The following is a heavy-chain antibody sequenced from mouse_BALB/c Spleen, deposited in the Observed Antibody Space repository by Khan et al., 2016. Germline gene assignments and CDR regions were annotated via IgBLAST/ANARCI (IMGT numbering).Heavy chain of an antibody. CDR3: ARGAYFDV. CDR2: ISYSGST. J-gene: IGHJ1*01. Sequence: QLQESGPGLVKPSQSLSLTCTVTGYSITSDYAWNWIRQFPENKLEWMGYISYSGSTSYTPYLKSRISITRDTSKHQFFLQLNSVTTEDTATYYCARGAYFDVWGAGTTVTVSS. CDR1: GYSITSDYA. V-gene: IGHV3-2*02.